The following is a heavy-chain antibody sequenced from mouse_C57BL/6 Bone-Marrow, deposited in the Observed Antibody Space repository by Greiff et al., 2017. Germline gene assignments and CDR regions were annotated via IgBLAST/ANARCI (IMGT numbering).Heavy chain of an antibody. CDR3: ARDDYVDWYIDV. CDR2: IYPGSGST. D-gene: IGHD2-4*01. J-gene: IGHJ1*03. CDR1: GYTFTSYW. V-gene: IGHV1-55*01. Sequence: QVQLQQPGAELVKPGASVKMSCKASGYTFTSYWINWVKQRPGQGLEWIGDIYPGSGSTNYNAKFKSKATLTVDTSSSTAYMQLSSLTSDDSAVYYCARDDYVDWYIDVWGTGTTVTVSS.